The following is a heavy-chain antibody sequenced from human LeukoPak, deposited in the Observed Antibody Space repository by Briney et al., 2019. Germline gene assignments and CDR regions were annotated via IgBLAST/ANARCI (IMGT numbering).Heavy chain of an antibody. D-gene: IGHD2-21*01. V-gene: IGHV4-4*07. CDR3: ARQRLDGDILGFDW. J-gene: IGHJ4*02. CDR1: GASISGHY. CDR2: IHTSGSP. Sequence: PSETLSLTCNVSGASISGHYWNWIRHPAGKSLEWIGRIHTSGSPIYNPSLSSRVTMSVDTSKGQFSLTMNSLTAADTAIYYCARQRLDGDILGFDWWGQGTLVTVSS.